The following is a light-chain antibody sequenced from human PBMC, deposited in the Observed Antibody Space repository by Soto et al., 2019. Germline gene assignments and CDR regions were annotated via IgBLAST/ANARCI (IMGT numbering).Light chain of an antibody. CDR1: SSDVGGHNY. Sequence: QSALTQPASVSGSPGQSITISCTGTSSDVGGHNYVSWYQQHPGRAPKLMIYDVSNRPSGVSNRFSGSKSGNTASLTISGLQADDEADYYCSSYTSSSTYVFGTGTKLTVL. CDR3: SSYTSSSTYV. CDR2: DVS. J-gene: IGLJ1*01. V-gene: IGLV2-14*01.